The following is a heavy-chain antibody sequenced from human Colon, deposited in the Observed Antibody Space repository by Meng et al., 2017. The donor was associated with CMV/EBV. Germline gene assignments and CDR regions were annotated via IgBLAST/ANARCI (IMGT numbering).Heavy chain of an antibody. D-gene: IGHD3-22*01. Sequence: GGSLRLSCAASGFTFNTYWMSWVRQAPGKGLEWVANIKQDGSEKYYVDSVKGRFTISRDTSKNTLYLQMNSLRAEDTAVYYCARVGGHYFDSSGYEFAYWGQGTLVTVSS. CDR1: GFTFNTYW. V-gene: IGHV3-7*03. CDR2: IKQDGSEK. CDR3: ARVGGHYFDSSGYEFAY. J-gene: IGHJ4*02.